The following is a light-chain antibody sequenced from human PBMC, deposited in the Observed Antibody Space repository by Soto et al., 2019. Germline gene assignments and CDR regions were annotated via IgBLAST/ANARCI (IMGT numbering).Light chain of an antibody. Sequence: QSVLTQPPSVSGAPGQRVTISCTGRSSNIGAGYAVHWYQQLPGTAPKLLIYGNNNRPSGVPDRFSGSKSGTSASLAITGLQAEDEADYYCQSYDSSLSGVIFGGGTKLTVL. J-gene: IGLJ2*01. CDR1: SSNIGAGYA. CDR3: QSYDSSLSGVI. V-gene: IGLV1-40*01. CDR2: GNN.